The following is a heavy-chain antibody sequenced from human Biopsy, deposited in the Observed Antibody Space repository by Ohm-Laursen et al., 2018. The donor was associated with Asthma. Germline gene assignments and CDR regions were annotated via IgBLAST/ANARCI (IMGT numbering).Heavy chain of an antibody. V-gene: IGHV4-59*07. D-gene: IGHD3-10*01. CDR1: GGSITSFY. CDR2: IYFSGNT. Sequence: SDTLSLTCTVSGGSITSFYWSWIRQPPGRELEWIGYIYFSGNTNYNPSLKSRVTISIDTSKNHLSLKLTSVTAADTAVYYCARGPNYHGSGRAPIGMDVWGQGTTVTVSS. J-gene: IGHJ6*02. CDR3: ARGPNYHGSGRAPIGMDV.